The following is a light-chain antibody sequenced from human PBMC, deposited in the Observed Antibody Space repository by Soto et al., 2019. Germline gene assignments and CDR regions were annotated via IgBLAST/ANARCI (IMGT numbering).Light chain of an antibody. CDR1: SGSIASNY. V-gene: IGLV6-57*04. CDR2: EDN. J-gene: IGLJ2*01. CDR3: QSYDSSNPCV. Sequence: NFMLTQPHSVSESPGKKVTISCTRSSGSIASNYVQWYQQRPGSAPTTVIYEDNQRPSGVPDRFSGSIDSSSNSASLTISGLKTEDEADYYCQSYDSSNPCVFGGGTQLTVL.